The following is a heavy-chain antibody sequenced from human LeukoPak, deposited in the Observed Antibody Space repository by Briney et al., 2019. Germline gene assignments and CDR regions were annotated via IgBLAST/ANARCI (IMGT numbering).Heavy chain of an antibody. Sequence: GASVKVSCKASGYTFTSYEVNWVGQAPGQGVEWMGWMNPNSGNTGYAQKFQGRVTMTRNTSISTAYMELSSLRSEDTAVYYCARGLSSGDYWGQGTLVTVSS. V-gene: IGHV1-8*01. CDR1: GYTFTSYE. CDR3: ARGLSSGDY. J-gene: IGHJ4*02. D-gene: IGHD6-19*01. CDR2: MNPNSGNT.